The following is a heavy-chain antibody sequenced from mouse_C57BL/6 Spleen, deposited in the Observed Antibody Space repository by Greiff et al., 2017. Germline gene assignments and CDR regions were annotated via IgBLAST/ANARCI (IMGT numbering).Heavy chain of an antibody. D-gene: IGHD2-3*01. CDR3: ARWPLDGYYRYAMDY. CDR2: IYPGDGDT. J-gene: IGHJ4*01. CDR1: GYAFSSSW. V-gene: IGHV1-82*01. Sequence: VQLQQSGPELVKPGASVKISCKASGYAFSSSWMNWVKQRPGKGLEWIGRIYPGDGDTNYNGKFKGKATLTADKSSSTAYMQLSSLTSEDSAVYFCARWPLDGYYRYAMDYWGQGTSVTVSS.